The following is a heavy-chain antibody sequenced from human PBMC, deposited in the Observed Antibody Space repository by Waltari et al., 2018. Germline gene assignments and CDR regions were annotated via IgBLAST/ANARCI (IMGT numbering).Heavy chain of an antibody. V-gene: IGHV1-2*06. CDR2: INPDSGAT. CDR3: TRSWIQLWTPDFDY. J-gene: IGHJ4*02. D-gene: IGHD5-18*01. Sequence: QVQLVQSGAQVTQPGPSVKVPCMSSGSPLTGTNMHWVRPPPGQGLAWMGRINPDSGATTYAQKFQGRVTMTRDTSISTAYMELSSLTSDDTAVYYCTRSWIQLWTPDFDYWGQGTLVTVSS. CDR1: GSPLTGTN.